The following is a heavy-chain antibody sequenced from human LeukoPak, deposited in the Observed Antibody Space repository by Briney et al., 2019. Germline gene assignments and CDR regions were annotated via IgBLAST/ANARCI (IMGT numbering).Heavy chain of an antibody. D-gene: IGHD3-3*01. CDR1: GGSFSGYY. CDR2: INHSGST. CDR3: AREPRITIFGVVISWFDP. J-gene: IGHJ5*02. V-gene: IGHV4-34*01. Sequence: KPSETLSLTCAVYGGSFSGYYWSWIRQPPGKGLEWIGEINHSGSTNYNPSLKSRVTISVDTSKNQFSLKLSSVTAADTAVYYCAREPRITIFGVVISWFDPWGQGTLVTVSS.